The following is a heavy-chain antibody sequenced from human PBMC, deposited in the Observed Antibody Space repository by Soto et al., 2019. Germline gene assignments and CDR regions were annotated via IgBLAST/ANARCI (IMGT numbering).Heavy chain of an antibody. CDR2: IFYSGSTTY. CDR3: ARVGSSGWSPDY. Sequence: SETLSLTCTVSGRSISCHYWSWIRQPPGEGMEWIGYIFYSGSTTYNDNPSLKSRVSISVDTSKNQFYLSLSSVTAADTAVYYCARVGSSGWSPDYWGQGTLVTVSS. J-gene: IGHJ4*02. V-gene: IGHV4-59*11. D-gene: IGHD6-19*01. CDR1: GRSISCHY.